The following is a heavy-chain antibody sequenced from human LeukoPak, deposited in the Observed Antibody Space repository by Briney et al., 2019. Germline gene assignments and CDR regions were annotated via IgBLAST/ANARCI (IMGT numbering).Heavy chain of an antibody. CDR2: INLSGGST. V-gene: IGHV1-46*01. CDR1: GYTFTSYY. CDR3: ARARGADIDY. Sequence: ASERVSCKASGYTFTSYYMHWVRQAPGQGLEWMGIINLSGGSTSYAQKFQGRVTMTRDTSTSTVYMELSSLRSEDTAVYYCARARGADIDYWGQGTLVTVSS. D-gene: IGHD3-10*01. J-gene: IGHJ4*02.